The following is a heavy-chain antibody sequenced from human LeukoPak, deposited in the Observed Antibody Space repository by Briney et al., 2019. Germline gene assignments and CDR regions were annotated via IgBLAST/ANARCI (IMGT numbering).Heavy chain of an antibody. CDR2: IYYSGST. J-gene: IGHJ3*02. Sequence: SETLSLTCTVSGGSISSGGYYWSWIRQHPGKGLEWIGYIYYSGSTYYNPSLKSRVTISVDTSKNQFSLKLSSVTAADTAVYYCACCYGDYAFGAFDIWGQGTMVTVSS. CDR3: ACCYGDYAFGAFDI. CDR1: GGSISSGGYY. V-gene: IGHV4-31*03. D-gene: IGHD4-17*01.